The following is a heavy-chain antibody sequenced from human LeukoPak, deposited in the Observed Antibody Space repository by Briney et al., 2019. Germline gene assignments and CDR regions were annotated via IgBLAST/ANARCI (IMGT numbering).Heavy chain of an antibody. J-gene: IGHJ4*02. CDR3: AKGSELGDYEGLYFDY. Sequence: PGGSLRLSCAASGFTFSSYAMSWVRQAAGKGLEWVSAISGSGGSTYYADSVKGRFTIPRDNSKNTLYLQMNSLRAEDTAVYYCAKGSELGDYEGLYFDYWGQGTLVTVSS. CDR1: GFTFSSYA. CDR2: ISGSGGST. D-gene: IGHD4-17*01. V-gene: IGHV3-23*01.